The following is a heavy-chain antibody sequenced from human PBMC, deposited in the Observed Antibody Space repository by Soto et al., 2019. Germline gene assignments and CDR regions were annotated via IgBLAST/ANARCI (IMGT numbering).Heavy chain of an antibody. CDR1: GCTFSGYA. CDR2: TSYDENYK. V-gene: IGHV3-30*04. D-gene: IGHD6-6*01. Sequence: QVQLVESGGGVVHPGRSLRLSCADSGCTFSGYAMHWVRQAPGKGLEWVAATSYDENYKYYADSVKGRFTISRDNSKNTLFLQMNSLRTEDTAVYYCARQGGSSGIWYFDYWGQGSLVTVSS. J-gene: IGHJ4*02. CDR3: ARQGGSSGIWYFDY.